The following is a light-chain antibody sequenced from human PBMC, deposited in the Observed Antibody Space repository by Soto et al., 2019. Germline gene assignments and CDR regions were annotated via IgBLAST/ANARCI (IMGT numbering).Light chain of an antibody. CDR3: AAWDDTVRSYV. CDR1: ISNIATNY. V-gene: IGLV1-47*01. J-gene: IGLJ1*01. Sequence: QSVLTQPPSVSGTPGQRVTISCSGGISNIATNYAHWFQQLPGTAPKVLSNRDNQRPSGVPDRFSGSKSGTSASLAISGLRSEDEAEYYCAAWDDTVRSYVFGTGTKVTVL. CDR2: RDN.